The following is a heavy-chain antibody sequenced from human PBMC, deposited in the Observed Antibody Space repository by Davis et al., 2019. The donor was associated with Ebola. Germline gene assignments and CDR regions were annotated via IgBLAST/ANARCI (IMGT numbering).Heavy chain of an antibody. J-gene: IGHJ5*02. Sequence: AAVKVSFTASVYSFISNGIHWVRLAPGQRLECIGWINVVNGNTKVLQKFQGRVTMTRNTSISTAYMELSSLRSEDTAVYYCARAALVQGLTGNWFDPWGQGTLGTVAA. D-gene: IGHD3-10*01. CDR2: INVVNGNT. CDR1: VYSFISNG. CDR3: ARAALVQGLTGNWFDP. V-gene: IGHV1-3*01.